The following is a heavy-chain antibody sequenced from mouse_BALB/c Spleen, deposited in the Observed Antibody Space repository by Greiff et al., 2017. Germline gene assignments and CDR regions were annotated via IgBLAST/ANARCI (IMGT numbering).Heavy chain of an antibody. CDR3: ARKYYGSSHWYFDV. CDR2: IDPANGNT. Sequence: VQLKESGAELVKPGASVKLSCTASGFNIKDTYMHWVKQRPEQGLEWIGRIDPANGNTKYDPKFQGKATITADTSSNTAYLQLSSLTSEDTAVYYCARKYYGSSHWYFDVWGAGTTVTVSS. CDR1: GFNIKDTY. J-gene: IGHJ1*01. V-gene: IGHV14-3*02. D-gene: IGHD1-1*01.